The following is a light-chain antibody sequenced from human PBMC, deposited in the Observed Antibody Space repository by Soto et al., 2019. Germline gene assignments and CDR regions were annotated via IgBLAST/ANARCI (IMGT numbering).Light chain of an antibody. V-gene: IGKV3-20*01. CDR3: QQYGSSPRT. J-gene: IGKJ2*01. CDR1: QSVSSTY. CDR2: GAS. Sequence: EIVLTQSPGTLSLSPGERATLSCRASQSVSSTYLAWYQKKPGQAPRLLIYGASSRATGIPDRFSGSGSGTDFTLTISRLEPEEFAVYYCQQYGSSPRTFGQGTKLEIK.